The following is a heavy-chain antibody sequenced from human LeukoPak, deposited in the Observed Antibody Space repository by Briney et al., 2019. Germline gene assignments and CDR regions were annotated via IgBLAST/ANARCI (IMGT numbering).Heavy chain of an antibody. CDR2: ISYDGSNK. J-gene: IGHJ6*02. CDR1: GFTFSSYA. CDR3: ARDPQHSMDV. V-gene: IGHV3-30*04. D-gene: IGHD5-18*01. Sequence: GGSLRLSCAASGFTFSSYAMHWVRQAPGKGLEWVAVISYDGSNKYYADSVKGRFTISRDNSKNTLYLQMNSLRADDTAVYYCARDPQHSMDVWGQGTTVTVSS.